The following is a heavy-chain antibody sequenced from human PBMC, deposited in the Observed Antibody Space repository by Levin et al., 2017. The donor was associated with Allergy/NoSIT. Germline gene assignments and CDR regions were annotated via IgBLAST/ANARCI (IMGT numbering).Heavy chain of an antibody. D-gene: IGHD3-10*01. CDR1: GFTFSTYE. CDR3: AGSDTLVRGIVTPYSYYYGMAV. CDR2: INPYGTTT. J-gene: IGHJ6*02. V-gene: IGHV3-48*03. Sequence: AGGSLRLSCGGSGFTFSTYEMHWVRQAPGKGLEWVAYINPYGTTTFYADSVKGRFALSRDNAQDSLHLQMNRLRAEDTAVYYCAGSDTLVRGIVTPYSYYYGMAVWGQGTAVTVSS.